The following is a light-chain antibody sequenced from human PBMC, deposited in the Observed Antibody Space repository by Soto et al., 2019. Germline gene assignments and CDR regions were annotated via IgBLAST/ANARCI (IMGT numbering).Light chain of an antibody. Sequence: DIQMTQSPSSLSASVGDTVTITCRASQDINIYLAWFQQRPGKAPRSLISAASTLQSGVPSKFSGSASGTDFTLPISSLQPEDFATYYCQQYKTYPLTLGGGTKVEIK. CDR2: AAS. CDR3: QQYKTYPLT. CDR1: QDINIY. J-gene: IGKJ4*01. V-gene: IGKV1-16*02.